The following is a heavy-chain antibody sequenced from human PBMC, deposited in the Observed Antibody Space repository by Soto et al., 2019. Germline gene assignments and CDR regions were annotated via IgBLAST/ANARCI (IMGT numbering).Heavy chain of an antibody. Sequence: PGESLKISCKGSGYTFTDYWIGWVRQLPGKGLEWMGIIYPGDSDTRYSPSFQGHVTITVDKSTNTAYLQWNTLRASDTAMYYCSSCPRFESGLPDYWGQGTLVIVSS. D-gene: IGHD3-10*01. CDR2: IYPGDSDT. V-gene: IGHV5-51*01. CDR1: GYTFTDYW. CDR3: SSCPRFESGLPDY. J-gene: IGHJ4*02.